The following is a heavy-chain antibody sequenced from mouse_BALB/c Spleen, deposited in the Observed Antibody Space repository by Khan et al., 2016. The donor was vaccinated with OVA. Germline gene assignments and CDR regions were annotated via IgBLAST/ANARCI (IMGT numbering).Heavy chain of an antibody. CDR1: GYTFTSYW. D-gene: IGHD1-1*01. CDR3: ERENYYGSSCYAMDY. V-gene: IGHV1S41*01. J-gene: IGHJ4*01. Sequence: DLVKPGASVKLSCKASGYTFTSYWINWIKQRPGQGLEWIGRIAPGSGSTDYNEMFKGQATLTVDTSSSTVYIQLSSLSSEDSAFDFCERENYYGSSCYAMDYWGQGTSVTVSS. CDR2: IAPGSGST.